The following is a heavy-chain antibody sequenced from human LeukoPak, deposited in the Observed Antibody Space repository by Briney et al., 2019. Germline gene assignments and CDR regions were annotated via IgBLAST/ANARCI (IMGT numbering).Heavy chain of an antibody. Sequence: PGGSLRLSCAASGFTFSSYSMNWVRQAPGKGPEWVGDIKTDGSDKYYVGSVKGRFTISRDNAKNSLYLQMNSLRAEDTAVYYCARDSLIQYGSGSYWGFDYWGQGIPVTVSS. V-gene: IGHV3-7*03. D-gene: IGHD3-10*01. CDR1: GFTFSSYS. CDR3: ARDSLIQYGSGSYWGFDY. J-gene: IGHJ4*02. CDR2: IKTDGSDK.